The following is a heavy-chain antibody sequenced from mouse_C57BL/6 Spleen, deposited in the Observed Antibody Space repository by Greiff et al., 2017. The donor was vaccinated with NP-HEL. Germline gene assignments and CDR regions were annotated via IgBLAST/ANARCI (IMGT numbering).Heavy chain of an antibody. J-gene: IGHJ1*03. V-gene: IGHV1-64*01. Sequence: QVQLQQPGAELVKPGASVKLSCKASGYTFTSYWMHWVKQRPGQGLEWIGMIHPNSGSTNYNEKFKSKATLTVDKSSSTAYMQLSSLTSEDSAVYYCASEADGSSYGYWYLDIGGTGTTVTVSS. D-gene: IGHD1-1*01. CDR3: ASEADGSSYGYWYLDI. CDR2: IHPNSGST. CDR1: GYTFTSYW.